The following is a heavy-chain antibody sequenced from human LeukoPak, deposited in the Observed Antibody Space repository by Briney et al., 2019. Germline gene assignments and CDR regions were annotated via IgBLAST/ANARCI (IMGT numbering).Heavy chain of an antibody. Sequence: PGGSLRLSCAASGFTFSSYAMSWVRQAPGKGLEWVSAISGSGGSTYYADSVKGRLTISRDNSKDTLYLQMNSLRAEDTAVYYCAKGSQGLAVELDYWGQGTLVTVSS. CDR3: AKGSQGLAVELDY. D-gene: IGHD6-19*01. CDR2: ISGSGGST. CDR1: GFTFSSYA. V-gene: IGHV3-23*01. J-gene: IGHJ4*02.